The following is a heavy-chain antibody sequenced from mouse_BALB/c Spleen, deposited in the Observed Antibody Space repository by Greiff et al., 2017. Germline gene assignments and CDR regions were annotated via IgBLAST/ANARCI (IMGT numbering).Heavy chain of an antibody. CDR1: GYTFTSYW. CDR3: TRDDGGGIDY. CDR2: IYPGSGST. V-gene: IGHV1S22*01. Sequence: LQQSGSELVRPGASVKLSCKASGYTFTSYWMHWVKQRPGQGLEWIGNIYPGSGSTNYDEKFKSKATLTVDTSSSTAYMQLSSLTSEDSAVYDGTRDDGGGIDYWGQGTTVTVSA. J-gene: IGHJ2*01. D-gene: IGHD1-1*02.